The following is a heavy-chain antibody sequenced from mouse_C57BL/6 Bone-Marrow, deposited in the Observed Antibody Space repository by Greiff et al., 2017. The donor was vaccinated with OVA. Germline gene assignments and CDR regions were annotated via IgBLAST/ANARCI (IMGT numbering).Heavy chain of an antibody. J-gene: IGHJ1*03. CDR1: GFTFSDYY. CDR2: LSNGGGST. V-gene: IGHV5-12*01. CDR3: ARLFWYFDV. Sequence: EVQLVESGGGLVQPGGSLKLSCAASGFTFSDYYMYWVRQTPEKRLEWVAYLSNGGGSTYYPDTVKGRFTISRDNAKNTLYLQMSRLKSEDTAMYYCARLFWYFDVWGTGTTVTVSS.